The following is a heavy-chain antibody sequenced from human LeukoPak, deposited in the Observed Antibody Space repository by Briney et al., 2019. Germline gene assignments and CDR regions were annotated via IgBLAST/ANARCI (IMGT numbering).Heavy chain of an antibody. CDR3: AKDSGYSSGWQADY. Sequence: GRSLRLSCAASGLTFSSYGMHWVRQAPGKGLEWVAVISYDGSNKYYADSVKGRFTISRDNSKNTLYLQMNSLRAEDTAVYYCAKDSGYSSGWQADYWGQGTLVTVSS. J-gene: IGHJ4*02. V-gene: IGHV3-30*18. D-gene: IGHD6-19*01. CDR2: ISYDGSNK. CDR1: GLTFSSYG.